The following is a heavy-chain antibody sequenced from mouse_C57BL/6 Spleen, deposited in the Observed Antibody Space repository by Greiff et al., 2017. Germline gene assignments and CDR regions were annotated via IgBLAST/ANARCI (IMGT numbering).Heavy chain of an antibody. V-gene: IGHV1-80*01. CDR2: IYPGDGDT. CDR3: ARWGVVATRYFGV. CDR1: GYAFSSYW. J-gene: IGHJ1*03. Sequence: VQLQQSGASVKISCKASGYAFSSYWMYWVKQRPGKGLEWIGQIYPGDGDTNYNGKFKGKATLNADKSSSTAYMQLSCLTSEDSAVYFCARWGVVATRYFGVWGTGTTVTVSS. D-gene: IGHD1-1*01.